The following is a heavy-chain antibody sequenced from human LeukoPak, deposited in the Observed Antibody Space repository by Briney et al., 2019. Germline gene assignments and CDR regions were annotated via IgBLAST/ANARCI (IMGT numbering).Heavy chain of an antibody. CDR1: GYTFTGYY. J-gene: IGHJ6*02. V-gene: IGHV1-2*04. CDR2: INPNSGGT. D-gene: IGHD3-10*01. CDR3: ARDPGEDYYGMDV. Sequence: ASVKVSCKASGYTFTGYYVHWVRQAPGQGLEWMGWINPNSGGTNYAQKFQGWVTMTRDTSISTAYMELSRLRSDDTAVYYCARDPGEDYYGMDVWGQGTMVTVSS.